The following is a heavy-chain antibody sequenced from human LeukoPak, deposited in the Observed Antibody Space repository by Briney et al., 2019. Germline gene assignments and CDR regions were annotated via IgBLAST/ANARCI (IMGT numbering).Heavy chain of an antibody. V-gene: IGHV3-23*01. Sequence: GGSLRLSCAASGFTFSSYAMSWVRQAPGKGLEWVSAISGSGGSTYYADSVKGRSTISRDNSKNTLYLQMNSLRAEDTAVYYCAKVGRYSSSSLYLATDYRGQGTLVTVSS. CDR1: GFTFSSYA. CDR2: ISGSGGST. D-gene: IGHD6-6*01. J-gene: IGHJ4*02. CDR3: AKVGRYSSSSLYLATDY.